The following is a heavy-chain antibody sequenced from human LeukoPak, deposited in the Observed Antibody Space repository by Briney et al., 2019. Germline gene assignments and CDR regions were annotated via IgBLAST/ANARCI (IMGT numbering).Heavy chain of an antibody. Sequence: SETLSLTCTVSGGSISSSSSYWGWIRQPPGKGLEWIGSNCSSGSTYYNPSLKSRGTISVDTSKNQFSLKVSSVTAADTAVYYWASDPVAVAGTSGANYWGQGILVTVSS. CDR2: NCSSGST. V-gene: IGHV4-39*01. D-gene: IGHD6-19*01. J-gene: IGHJ4*02. CDR3: ASDPVAVAGTSGANY. CDR1: GGSISSSSSY.